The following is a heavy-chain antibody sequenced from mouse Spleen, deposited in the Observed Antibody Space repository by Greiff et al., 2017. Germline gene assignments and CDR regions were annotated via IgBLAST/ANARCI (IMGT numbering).Heavy chain of an antibody. CDR3: ATSSTMIRHWYFDV. D-gene: IGHD2-4*01. J-gene: IGHJ1*01. CDR2: ISYDGSN. CDR1: GYSITSGYY. V-gene: IGHV3-6*01. Sequence: EVQLVESGPGLVKPSQSLSLTCSVTGYSITSGYYWNWIRQFPGNKLEWMGYISYDGSNNYNPSLKNRISITRDTSKNQFFLKLNSVTTEDTATYYCATSSTMIRHWYFDVWGAGTTVTVSS.